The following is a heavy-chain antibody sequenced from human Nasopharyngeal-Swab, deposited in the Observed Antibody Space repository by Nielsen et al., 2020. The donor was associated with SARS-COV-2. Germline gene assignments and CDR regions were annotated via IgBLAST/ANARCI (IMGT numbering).Heavy chain of an antibody. J-gene: IGHJ6*02. D-gene: IGHD3-3*01. Sequence: PGKGLEWIGYIYYSGSTYYNPSLKSRVTISVDTSKNQFSPKLSSVTAADTAVYYCARGARITIFGVVSQLDVWGQGTTVTVSS. CDR2: IYYSGST. CDR3: ARGARITIFGVVSQLDV. V-gene: IGHV4-31*02.